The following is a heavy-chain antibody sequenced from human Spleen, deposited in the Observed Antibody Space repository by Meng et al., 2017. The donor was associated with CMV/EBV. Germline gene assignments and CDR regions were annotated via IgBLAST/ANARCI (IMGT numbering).Heavy chain of an antibody. Sequence: GESLKISCAASGFTFSGSAMHWVRQASGKGLEWVGRTRSKTNDYATTYAASVKGRFTISRDDSKNTAYLQMNSLKTEDSAMYYCTRRVDTALVTRFYYYGMDVWGQGTTVTVSS. CDR1: GFTFSGSA. CDR3: TRRVDTALVTRFYYYGMDV. J-gene: IGHJ6*02. D-gene: IGHD5-18*01. CDR2: TRSKTNDYAT. V-gene: IGHV3-73*01.